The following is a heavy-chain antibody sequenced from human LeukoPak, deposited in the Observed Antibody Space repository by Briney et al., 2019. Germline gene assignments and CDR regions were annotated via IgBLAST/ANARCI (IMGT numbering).Heavy chain of an antibody. CDR3: ARDRGYENAFDI. CDR1: GFTLSSYW. CDR2: IKQDGSEK. V-gene: IGHV3-7*01. Sequence: GGSLRLSCAASGFTLSSYWMSWVRQAPGKGLEWVANIKQDGSEKYYVDSVKGRFTISRDNAKNSLYLQMNSLRAEDTAVYYCARDRGYENAFDIWGQGTMVTVSS. J-gene: IGHJ3*02. D-gene: IGHD5-12*01.